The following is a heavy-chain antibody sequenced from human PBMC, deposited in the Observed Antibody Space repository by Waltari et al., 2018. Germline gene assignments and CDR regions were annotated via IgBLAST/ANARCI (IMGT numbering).Heavy chain of an antibody. Sequence: QVQLQESGPGLVKPSETLSLTCTVSGGSISSYYWSWIRQPPGKGLEWIGYIYYSGSTNYNPSLKSRVTISVDTSKNQFSLKLSSVTAADTAVYYCARSYYDFWSGYYNGGGWFDPWGQGTLVTVSS. V-gene: IGHV4-59*08. CDR2: IYYSGST. CDR3: ARSYYDFWSGYYNGGGWFDP. CDR1: GGSISSYY. D-gene: IGHD3-3*01. J-gene: IGHJ5*02.